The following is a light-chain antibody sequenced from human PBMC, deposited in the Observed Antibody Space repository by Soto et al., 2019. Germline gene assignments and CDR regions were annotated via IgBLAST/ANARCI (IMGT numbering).Light chain of an antibody. CDR2: GAS. Sequence: EIVMTQSPATLSVSTGERATLSCRASQSFSSNLAWYQQKPGQAPRLLIYGASTRATGIPARFSGSGSGTEVTLTISSLQSEDFAVYYCQQYNNWLTFGGGTKVEIK. J-gene: IGKJ4*01. V-gene: IGKV3-15*01. CDR1: QSFSSN. CDR3: QQYNNWLT.